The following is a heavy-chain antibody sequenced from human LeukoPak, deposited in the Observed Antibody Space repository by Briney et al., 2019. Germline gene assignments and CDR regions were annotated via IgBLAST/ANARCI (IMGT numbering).Heavy chain of an antibody. CDR3: ARATYSSGWYEDP. Sequence: PSETLSLTCAVYGGSFSGYYWSWIRQPPGKGLEWIGEINHSGSTNYNPSLKSRVTISVDTSKNQFSLKLSSVTAADTAVYYCARATYSSGWYEDPWGQGTLVTVSS. D-gene: IGHD6-19*01. V-gene: IGHV4-34*01. J-gene: IGHJ5*02. CDR1: GGSFSGYY. CDR2: INHSGST.